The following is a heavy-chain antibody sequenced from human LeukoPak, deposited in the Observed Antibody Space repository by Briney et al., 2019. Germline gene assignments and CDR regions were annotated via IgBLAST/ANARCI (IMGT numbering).Heavy chain of an antibody. D-gene: IGHD2-21*01. Sequence: SVKVSCKASGGTFSSYAISWVRQAPGQGLEWMGGIIPIFGTANYAQKFQGRVTITADKSTSTAYMELSSLRSEDTAVYYCARDNSSVVSYYYYMDVWGKGTTVTASS. V-gene: IGHV1-69*06. CDR1: GGTFSSYA. CDR2: IIPIFGTA. CDR3: ARDNSSVVSYYYYMDV. J-gene: IGHJ6*03.